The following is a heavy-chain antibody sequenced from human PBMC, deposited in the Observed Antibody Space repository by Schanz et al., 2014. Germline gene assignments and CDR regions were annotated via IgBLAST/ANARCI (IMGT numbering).Heavy chain of an antibody. V-gene: IGHV3-33*08. D-gene: IGHD3-10*01. CDR2: IWYDENNK. CDR3: ARANYRRKINFDY. CDR1: GFTFSSYG. J-gene: IGHJ4*02. Sequence: VQLVESGGYLVQPGGSLRLSCSASGFTFSSYGMHWVRQAPGKGLEWVAVIWYDENNKYYADSVKGRFTMSRDNSKSTWYLQMNSLRAEDTAVYYCARANYRRKINFDYWGRGTLVTVSS.